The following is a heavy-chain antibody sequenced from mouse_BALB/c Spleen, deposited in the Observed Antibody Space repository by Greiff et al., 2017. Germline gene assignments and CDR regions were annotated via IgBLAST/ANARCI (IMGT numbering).Heavy chain of an antibody. CDR3: ARGGNYVDYAMDY. CDR2: ISYDGSN. J-gene: IGHJ4*01. CDR1: GYSITSGYY. V-gene: IGHV3-6*02. Sequence: EVHLVESGPGLVKPSQSLSLTCSVTGYSITSGYYWNWIRQLPGNKLEWMGYISYDGSNNYNPSLKNRISITRDTSKNQFFLKLNSVTTEDTATYYCARGGNYVDYAMDYWGQGTSVTVSS. D-gene: IGHD2-1*01.